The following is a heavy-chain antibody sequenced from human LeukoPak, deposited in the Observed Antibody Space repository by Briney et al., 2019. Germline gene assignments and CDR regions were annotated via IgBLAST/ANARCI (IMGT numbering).Heavy chain of an antibody. Sequence: SETLSLTCAVYGGSFSGYYWSWIRQPPGKGLEWIGEINHSGSTNYNSSLKSRVTISVDTSKNQFSLKLSSVTAADTAVYYCARVAVAGKRKNDYWGQGTLVTVSS. CDR2: INHSGST. D-gene: IGHD6-19*01. CDR3: ARVAVAGKRKNDY. J-gene: IGHJ4*02. CDR1: GGSFSGYY. V-gene: IGHV4-34*01.